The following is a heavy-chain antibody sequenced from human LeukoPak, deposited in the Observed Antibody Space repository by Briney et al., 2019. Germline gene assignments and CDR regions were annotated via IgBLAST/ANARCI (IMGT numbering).Heavy chain of an antibody. CDR2: MNPNSGNT. Sequence: ASVKVSLKASGYTFTSYDINWVRQANGQGLEWMGWMNPNSGNTSYAQKFQGRVTMTMNRSISTAYMELSSLRSEGTAVYYCARADGDDGIEYWGEGTLVTVSS. CDR1: GYTFTSYD. V-gene: IGHV1-8*01. D-gene: IGHD4-17*01. CDR3: ARADGDDGIEY. J-gene: IGHJ4*02.